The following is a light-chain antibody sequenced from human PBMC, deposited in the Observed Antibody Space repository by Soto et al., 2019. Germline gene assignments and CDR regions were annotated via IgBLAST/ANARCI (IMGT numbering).Light chain of an antibody. CDR2: VAS. J-gene: IGKJ5*01. CDR1: QSVSSSY. CDR3: QQYGSSP. Sequence: EIVLTQSPGTLSLSPGERATLSCRASQSVSSSYLAWYQQKPGQAPRLLIYVASSRATGISDRFSGSRSATDFTLTISRLEPEEFAVYYCQQYGSSPFGQGTGLEIK. V-gene: IGKV3-20*01.